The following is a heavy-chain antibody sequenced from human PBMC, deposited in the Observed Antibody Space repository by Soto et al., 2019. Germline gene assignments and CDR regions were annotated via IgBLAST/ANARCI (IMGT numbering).Heavy chain of an antibody. J-gene: IGHJ6*02. CDR2: ISYDGSNK. CDR1: GFTFSSYG. V-gene: IGHV3-30*18. Sequence: GGSLRLSCAASGFTFSSYGMHWVRQAPGKGLEWVAVISYDGSNKYYADSVKGRFTISRDNSKNTLYLQMNSLRAEDTAVYYCAKDFGELPTNYYYHYGMDVWGQGTTVTVS. CDR3: AKDFGELPTNYYYHYGMDV. D-gene: IGHD1-26*01.